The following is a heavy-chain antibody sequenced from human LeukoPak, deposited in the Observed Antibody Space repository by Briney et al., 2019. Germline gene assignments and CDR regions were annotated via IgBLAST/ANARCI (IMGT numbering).Heavy chain of an antibody. CDR1: GFTFSNAW. CDR3: ARGVWAPFDY. V-gene: IGHV3-7*01. CDR2: IKQDGSEK. J-gene: IGHJ4*02. D-gene: IGHD7-27*01. Sequence: GGSLRLSCAASGFTFSNAWMSWVRQAPGKGLEWVANIKQDGSEKNYVDSVKGRFTISRDNAKNSLILQMNSLRDEDTAVYYCARGVWAPFDYWGQGTLVTVSS.